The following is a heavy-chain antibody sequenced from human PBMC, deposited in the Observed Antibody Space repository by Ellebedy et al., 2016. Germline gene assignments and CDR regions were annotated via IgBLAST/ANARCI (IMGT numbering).Heavy chain of an antibody. V-gene: IGHV3-30*18. CDR1: GFTFSSYG. J-gene: IGHJ6*02. Sequence: LTCAASGFTFSSYGMHWVRQAPGKGLEWLAVISSDGSKKYYVDSVKGRFSISRDKSKNTLYLEMNNLRIEDTALYYCAKDQVGATVYYYGMDVWGQGTSVTVSS. CDR3: AKDQVGATVYYYGMDV. D-gene: IGHD1-26*01. CDR2: ISSDGSKK.